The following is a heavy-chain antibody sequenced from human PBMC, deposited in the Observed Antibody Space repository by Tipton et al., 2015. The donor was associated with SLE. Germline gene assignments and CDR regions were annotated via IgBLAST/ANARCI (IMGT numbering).Heavy chain of an antibody. CDR1: GGTINNFY. J-gene: IGHJ2*01. Sequence: TLSLTCTVSGGTINNFYWSWIRQSPGKGLEWIGYIYYLGNTNYNPSLKSRVLISIDTSKNQFSLGLSSVTAADAALYYCARGRSKDWYRYCDLWGRGTLVTVSS. D-gene: IGHD3-9*01. CDR2: IYYLGNT. CDR3: ARGRSKDWYRYCDL. V-gene: IGHV4-59*01.